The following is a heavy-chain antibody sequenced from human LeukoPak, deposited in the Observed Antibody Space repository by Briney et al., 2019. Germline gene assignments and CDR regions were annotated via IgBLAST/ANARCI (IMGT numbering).Heavy chain of an antibody. Sequence: SETLSLTCAVHGGSFTGYYWSWIRQPPGKGLEWIGEINHSGSTNYNPSLKSRVTISVDTSKNQFSLRLSSVTAADTAVYYCARISYAYAYMDVWAKGTTVTVSS. J-gene: IGHJ6*03. V-gene: IGHV4-34*01. CDR3: ARISYAYAYMDV. CDR1: GGSFTGYY. CDR2: INHSGST. D-gene: IGHD3-16*01.